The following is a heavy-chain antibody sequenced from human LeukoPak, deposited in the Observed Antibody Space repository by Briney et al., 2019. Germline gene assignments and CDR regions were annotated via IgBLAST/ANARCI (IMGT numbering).Heavy chain of an antibody. V-gene: IGHV4-31*03. CDR3: ARHERDASLDHALDI. D-gene: IGHD5-24*01. CDR1: GGSISSGGYY. J-gene: IGHJ3*02. CDR2: IYYSGST. Sequence: SETLSLTCTVSGGSISSGGYYWSWVRQHPGKGLEWIGYIYYSGSTYYNPSLKSRVTISVDTSKNQLSLKLSSVTAADTAVYYCARHERDASLDHALDIWGQGTMVTVSS.